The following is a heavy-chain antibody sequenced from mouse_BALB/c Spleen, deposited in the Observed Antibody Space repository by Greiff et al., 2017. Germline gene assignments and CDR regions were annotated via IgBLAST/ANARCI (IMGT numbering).Heavy chain of an antibody. CDR2: ISDGGSYT. J-gene: IGHJ3*01. D-gene: IGHD2-4*01. Sequence: EVQGVESGGGLVKPGGSLKLSCAASGFTFSSYAMSWVRQTPEKRLEWVATISDGGSYTYYPDSVKGRFTISRDNAKNNLYLQMSSLKSEDTAMYYCAREGDYDTFAYWGQGTLVTVSA. CDR3: AREGDYDTFAY. CDR1: GFTFSSYA. V-gene: IGHV5-4*01.